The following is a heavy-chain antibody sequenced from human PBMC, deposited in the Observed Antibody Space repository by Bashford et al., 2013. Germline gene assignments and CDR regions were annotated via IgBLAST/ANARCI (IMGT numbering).Heavy chain of an antibody. CDR3: ATSTKNYGDPKGGYYYYYGMDV. CDR2: FDPEDGET. V-gene: IGHV1-24*01. CDR1: GYTLTELS. D-gene: IGHD4-17*01. Sequence: ASVKVSCKVSGYTLTELSMHWVRQAPGKGLEWMGGFDPEDGETIYAQKFQGRVTMTEDTSTDTAYMELSSLRSEDTAVYYCATSTKNYGDPKGGYYYYYGMDVWGQGTTVTVSS. J-gene: IGHJ6*02.